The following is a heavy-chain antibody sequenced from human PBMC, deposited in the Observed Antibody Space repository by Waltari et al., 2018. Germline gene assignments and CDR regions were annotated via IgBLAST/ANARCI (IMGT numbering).Heavy chain of an antibody. CDR1: GFSLSTSGVG. V-gene: IGHV2-5*01. D-gene: IGHD3-10*01. J-gene: IGHJ5*02. Sequence: QITLKESGPTLVKPTQTLTLTCTFSGFSLSTSGVGVGWIRQPPGKALEWLALIYWNDDKRHSPSLTSRLTITKDTSKNQVVLTMTNMDPVDTATYYCAHRLPTYYYGSGSYLGDWFDPWGQGTLVTVSS. CDR3: AHRLPTYYYGSGSYLGDWFDP. CDR2: IYWNDDK.